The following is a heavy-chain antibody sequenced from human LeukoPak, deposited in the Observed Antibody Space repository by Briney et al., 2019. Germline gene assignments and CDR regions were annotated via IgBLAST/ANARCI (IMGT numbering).Heavy chain of an antibody. J-gene: IGHJ3*02. Sequence: PGGSLRLSCAASGFTFDDYAMHWVRQAPGKGLEWVSGISWNSGSIGYADSVKGRFTISRDNAKNSLYLQMNSLRAEDTALYYCAKALGRGTMVRGVPVTFDIWGQGTMVTVSS. CDR2: ISWNSGSI. D-gene: IGHD3-10*01. CDR3: AKALGRGTMVRGVPVTFDI. CDR1: GFTFDDYA. V-gene: IGHV3-9*01.